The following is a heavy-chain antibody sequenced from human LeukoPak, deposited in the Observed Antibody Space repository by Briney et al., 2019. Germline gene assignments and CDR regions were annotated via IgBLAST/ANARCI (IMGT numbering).Heavy chain of an antibody. Sequence: GGSLRLSCAASGFTFSSYAMSGVRQAPGKGLEWVSSISGSGDSTYYADSVKGRSTISRDNSKNTLYLQMNRLRAEDTAIYYCAIVIEVAGPATFYWGQGTLATVSS. CDR2: ISGSGDST. J-gene: IGHJ4*02. V-gene: IGHV3-23*01. CDR3: AIVIEVAGPATFY. CDR1: GFTFSSYA. D-gene: IGHD6-19*01.